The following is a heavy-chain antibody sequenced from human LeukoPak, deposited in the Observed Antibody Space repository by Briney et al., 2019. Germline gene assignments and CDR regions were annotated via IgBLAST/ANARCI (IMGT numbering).Heavy chain of an antibody. CDR1: GGTFSSYA. V-gene: IGHV1-69*04. CDR2: IIPILGIA. D-gene: IGHD3-10*01. Sequence: SVKVSCKASGGTFSSYAISWVRQAPGQGLEWMGRIIPILGIANYAQKFQGRVTMTRDTSISTAYVELSSLRSEDTAVYYCASRSALVRGVDAFDIWGQGTMVTVSP. CDR3: ASRSALVRGVDAFDI. J-gene: IGHJ3*02.